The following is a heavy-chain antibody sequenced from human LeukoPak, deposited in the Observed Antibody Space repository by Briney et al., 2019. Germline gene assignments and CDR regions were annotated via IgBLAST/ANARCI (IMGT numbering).Heavy chain of an antibody. CDR3: ARGVLNYYDSSGLFDY. CDR1: GFTFSSYW. J-gene: IGHJ4*02. V-gene: IGHV3-74*01. D-gene: IGHD3-22*01. Sequence: GGSLRLSCAASGFTFSSYWMHWVRQAPGKGLVWVSRINTDGSSTSYADSVKGRFTISRDNAKNTLYLQMNSLRAEDTAVYYCARGVLNYYDSSGLFDYWDQGTLVTVSS. CDR2: INTDGSST.